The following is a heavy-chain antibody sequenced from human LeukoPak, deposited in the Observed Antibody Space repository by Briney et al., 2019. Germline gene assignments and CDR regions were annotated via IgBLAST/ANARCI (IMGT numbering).Heavy chain of an antibody. V-gene: IGHV3-30-3*01. CDR3: ARAGLRFLEWSVYYYYGMDV. J-gene: IGHJ6*02. D-gene: IGHD3-3*01. Sequence: GGSLRLSCAASGFTFSSYAMHWVRQAPGKGLEWVAVISYDGSNKYYADSVKGRFTISRDNSKNTLYLQMNSLRAEDTAVYYYARAGLRFLEWSVYYYYGMDVWGQGTTVTVSS. CDR2: ISYDGSNK. CDR1: GFTFSSYA.